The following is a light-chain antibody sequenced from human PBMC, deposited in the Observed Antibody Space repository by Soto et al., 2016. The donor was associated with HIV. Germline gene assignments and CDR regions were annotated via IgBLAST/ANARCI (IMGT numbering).Light chain of an antibody. CDR2: AAS. V-gene: IGKV1-NL1*01. CDR1: QGISNS. CDR3: QQYYSTPLT. Sequence: DIQMTQSPSSLSASVGDRVTITCRASQGISNSLAWYQQKPGKAPKLLLYAASRLESGVPSRFSGSGSGTDYTLTISSLQPEDFATYYCQQYYSTPLTFGLRDQGGNQT. J-gene: IGKJ1*01.